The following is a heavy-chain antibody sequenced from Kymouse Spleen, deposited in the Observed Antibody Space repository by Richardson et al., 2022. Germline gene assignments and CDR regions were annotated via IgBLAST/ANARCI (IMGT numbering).Heavy chain of an antibody. J-gene: IGHJ4*02. CDR1: GGSFSGYY. Sequence: QVQLQQWGAGLLKPSETLSLTCAVYGGSFSGYYWSWIRQPPGKGLEWIGEINHSGSTNYNPSLKSRVTISVDTSKNQFSLKLSSVTAADTAVYYCARGYCTNGVCPFDYWGQGTLVTVSS. D-gene: IGHD2-8*01. CDR2: INHSGST. CDR3: ARGYCTNGVCPFDY. V-gene: IGHV4-34*01.